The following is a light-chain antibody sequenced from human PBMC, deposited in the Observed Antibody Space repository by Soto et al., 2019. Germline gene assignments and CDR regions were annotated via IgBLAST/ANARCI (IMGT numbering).Light chain of an antibody. J-gene: IGKJ2*01. CDR3: QQYGSSSYT. Sequence: EIVLTQSPGTLSLSPGERATLSCRASQSISSSYLAWYQQKPGQAPRLLIYAASSRATGIPDRFSGSGSGTDFTLNSSRLEPEDFAVYYCQQYGSSSYTFGQGTQLEIK. CDR1: QSISSSY. CDR2: AAS. V-gene: IGKV3-20*01.